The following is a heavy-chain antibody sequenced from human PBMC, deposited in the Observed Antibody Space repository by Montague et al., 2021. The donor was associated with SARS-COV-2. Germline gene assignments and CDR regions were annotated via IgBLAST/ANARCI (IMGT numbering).Heavy chain of an antibody. V-gene: IGHV3-30*04. D-gene: IGHD2-15*01. CDR1: GFTFSSYA. Sequence: SLRLSCAASGFTFSSYAMHWVRQAPGKGLEWVAVISYDGSNKYHADSVKGRFTISRDNSKNTLYLQMNSLRAEDTAVYYCARSLAATLLVYFDYWGQGTLVTVSS. CDR3: ARSLAATLLVYFDY. J-gene: IGHJ4*02. CDR2: ISYDGSNK.